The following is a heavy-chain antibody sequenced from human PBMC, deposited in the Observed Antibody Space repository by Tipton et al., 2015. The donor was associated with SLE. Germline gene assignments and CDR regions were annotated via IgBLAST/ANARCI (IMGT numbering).Heavy chain of an antibody. CDR2: IYQSGST. CDR3: ARGGTCHDRSGNIAY. V-gene: IGHV4-59*01. CDR1: GGSIGTYY. J-gene: IGHJ4*02. D-gene: IGHD3-22*01. Sequence: TLSLTCTVSGGSIGTYYWSWLRQPPGKGLEWIGYIYQSGSTTYNRSLKSRVSMSVDTSKNQFSLRLSSVTAADTAVYYCARGGTCHDRSGNIAYWDQGPLIPGSS.